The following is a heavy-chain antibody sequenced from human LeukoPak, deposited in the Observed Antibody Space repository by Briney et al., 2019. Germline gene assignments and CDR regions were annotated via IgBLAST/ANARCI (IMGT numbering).Heavy chain of an antibody. Sequence: SETLSLTCAVSGYSISSGYYWGWIRQPPGKGLEWIGSIYHSGSTYYNPSLKSRVTISVDTSKNQFSLKLSSVTAADTAVYYCARVYSIPTWFDPWGQGTLVTVSS. CDR2: IYHSGST. J-gene: IGHJ5*02. CDR3: ARVYSIPTWFDP. D-gene: IGHD4-11*01. CDR1: GYSISSGYY. V-gene: IGHV4-38-2*01.